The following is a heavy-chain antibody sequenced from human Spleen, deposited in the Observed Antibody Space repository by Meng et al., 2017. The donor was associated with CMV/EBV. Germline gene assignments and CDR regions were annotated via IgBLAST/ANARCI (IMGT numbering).Heavy chain of an antibody. Sequence: FPFSSDAMGCGSAAPGKGLWWVSVIYSGGSSTYYAGSVKGRFTISRDNSKHTLYLQMNSLRAEDTAVYYCAKSQADFWSGYSPFDYWGKG. V-gene: IGHV3-23*03. CDR1: FPFSSDA. CDR2: IYSGGSST. J-gene: IGHJ4*02. D-gene: IGHD3-3*01. CDR3: AKSQADFWSGYSPFDY.